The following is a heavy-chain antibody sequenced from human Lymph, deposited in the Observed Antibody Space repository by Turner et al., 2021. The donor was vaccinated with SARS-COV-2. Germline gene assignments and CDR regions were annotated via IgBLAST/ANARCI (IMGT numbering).Heavy chain of an antibody. CDR1: RFTFSTYA. V-gene: IGHV3-30-3*01. CDR3: ARDFGGYLGY. Sequence: QVQLVESGGGVVQPGRSLRLSCAASRFTFSTYAMHWVRQAPGKGLEWVALISYDGYNKYYADSVKGRFTISRDNSKNTLYLQMNSLRTEDTAVYYCARDFGGYLGYWGQGTLVTVSS. D-gene: IGHD3-16*01. J-gene: IGHJ4*02. CDR2: ISYDGYNK.